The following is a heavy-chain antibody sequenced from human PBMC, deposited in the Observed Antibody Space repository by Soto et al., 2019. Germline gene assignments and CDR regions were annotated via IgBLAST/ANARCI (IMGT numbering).Heavy chain of an antibody. D-gene: IGHD1-26*01. V-gene: IGHV3-30*18. CDR2: ISYDGSNK. J-gene: IGHJ6*02. CDR3: AKDRPSGSRPYYYGMDV. CDR1: GFTFSSYG. Sequence: QEQLVESGGGVVQPGRSLRLSCAASGFTFSSYGMHWVRQAPGKGLEWVEVISYDGSNKYYADSVKGRFTISRDNSKNTLYLQMNSLRAEDTAVYYCAKDRPSGSRPYYYGMDVWGQGTTVTVSS.